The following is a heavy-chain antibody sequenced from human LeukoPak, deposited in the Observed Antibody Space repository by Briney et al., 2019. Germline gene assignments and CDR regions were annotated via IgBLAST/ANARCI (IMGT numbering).Heavy chain of an antibody. CDR1: GFTFSNHY. CDR3: ARGSPMEAVVAASYSETLYCSDY. D-gene: IGHD2-15*01. J-gene: IGHJ4*02. Sequence: PGGSLRLSCAASGFTFSNHYMYWVRQAPGKGLEWIGRTGNKANNYPTEYAASVKGRFTISRDDSKNSLYLQMNSLKTEDTAVYYCARGSPMEAVVAASYSETLYCSDYWGQGTLVTVSS. CDR2: TGNKANNYPT. V-gene: IGHV3-72*01.